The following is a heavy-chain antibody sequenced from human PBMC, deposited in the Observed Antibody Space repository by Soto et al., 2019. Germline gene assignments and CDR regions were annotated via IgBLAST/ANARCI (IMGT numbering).Heavy chain of an antibody. Sequence: QVQLQQWGAGLLKPSETLSLTCAVYGGSFSGYYWSWIRQHPGKGLEWIGEINHSGSTNYNPSLKSRVTISVDTSKNQFSLKLSSVTAADTAVYYCARGEGYCSSTSCDLDYWGQGTLVTVSS. CDR2: INHSGST. J-gene: IGHJ4*02. CDR3: ARGEGYCSSTSCDLDY. V-gene: IGHV4-34*01. CDR1: GGSFSGYY. D-gene: IGHD2-2*01.